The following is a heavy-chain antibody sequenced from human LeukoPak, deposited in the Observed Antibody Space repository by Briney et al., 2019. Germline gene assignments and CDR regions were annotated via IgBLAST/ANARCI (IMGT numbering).Heavy chain of an antibody. J-gene: IGHJ4*02. CDR1: GDSVSSNSAV. CDR2: TYYRSKWYN. Sequence: PSQTLSLTCAISGDSVSSNSAVWTWIRQSPSGGLEWLGRTYYRSKWYNDYAVSVKSRITINPDTSKNHFSLQLNSVTPEDTAVYYCARESASGWAEYWGQGTLVTVSS. D-gene: IGHD6-19*01. V-gene: IGHV6-1*01. CDR3: ARESASGWAEY.